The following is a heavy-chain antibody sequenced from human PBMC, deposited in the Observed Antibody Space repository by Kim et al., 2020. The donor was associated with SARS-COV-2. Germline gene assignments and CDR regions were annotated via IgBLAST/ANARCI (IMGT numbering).Heavy chain of an antibody. CDR1: GFTFSSYS. V-gene: IGHV3-21*01. J-gene: IGHJ4*02. CDR2: ISSSSSYI. Sequence: GGSLRLSCAASGFTFSSYSMNWVRQAPGKGLEWVSSISSSSSYIYYADSVKGRFTISRDNAKNSLYLQMNSLRAEDTAVYYCARVPYDYGDYVLFDYWGQGTLVTVSS. CDR3: ARVPYDYGDYVLFDY. D-gene: IGHD4-17*01.